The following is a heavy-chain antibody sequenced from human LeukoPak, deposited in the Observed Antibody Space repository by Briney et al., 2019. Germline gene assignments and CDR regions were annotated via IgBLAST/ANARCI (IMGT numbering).Heavy chain of an antibody. J-gene: IGHJ5*02. CDR1: GYTFTSYG. D-gene: IGHD3-22*01. CDR3: ARDTDSSGYYYPQGGWFDP. CDR2: ISAYNGNT. Sequence: WASVKVSCKASGYTFTSYGISWVRQAPGQGLEWMGWISAYNGNTNYAQKLQGRVTMTTDTSTSTAYMELRSLRSDDTAVYYCARDTDSSGYYYPQGGWFDPWGQGTLVTVSS. V-gene: IGHV1-18*01.